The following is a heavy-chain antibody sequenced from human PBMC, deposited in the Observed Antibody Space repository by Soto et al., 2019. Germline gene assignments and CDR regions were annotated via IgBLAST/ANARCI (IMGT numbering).Heavy chain of an antibody. CDR3: ARTPYYDSSGYYLDY. Sequence: PSETLSLTCTVSGGSISSYYWSWIRQPPGKGLEWIGCIYYSGSTNYNPSLKSRVTISVDTSKNQFSLRLSSVTAADTAVFYCARTPYYDSSGYYLDYWGQGTLVTVSS. D-gene: IGHD3-22*01. J-gene: IGHJ4*02. CDR2: IYYSGST. CDR1: GGSISSYY. V-gene: IGHV4-59*01.